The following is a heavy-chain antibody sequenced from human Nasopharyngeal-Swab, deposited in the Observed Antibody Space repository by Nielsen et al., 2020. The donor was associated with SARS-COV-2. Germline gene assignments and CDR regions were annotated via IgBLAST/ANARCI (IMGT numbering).Heavy chain of an antibody. CDR3: ARTHLYCSGGSCYPDTFDY. CDR2: IYYSGST. Sequence: GSLRPSCTVSGGSISSYYWSWIRQLPGKGLEWIGYIYYSGSTNYNPSLKSRVTISVDTSKNQFSLKLSSVTAADTAVYYCARTHLYCSGGSCYPDTFDYWGQGTLVTVSS. D-gene: IGHD2-15*01. V-gene: IGHV4-59*01. CDR1: GGSISSYY. J-gene: IGHJ4*02.